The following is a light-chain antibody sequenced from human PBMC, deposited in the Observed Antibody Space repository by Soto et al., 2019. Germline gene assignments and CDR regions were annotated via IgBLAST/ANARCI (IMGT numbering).Light chain of an antibody. J-gene: IGKJ1*01. CDR1: QSVSTF. Sequence: EIVLTQSPATLSLSPGERATLSCRASQSVSTFLAWYQQKPGQAPRLLIYDASSRATGIPDRFSGGGSGTDFTLTISRLEPEDFAVYYCQQYGRSPRTFGQGTKVDIK. V-gene: IGKV3-20*01. CDR3: QQYGRSPRT. CDR2: DAS.